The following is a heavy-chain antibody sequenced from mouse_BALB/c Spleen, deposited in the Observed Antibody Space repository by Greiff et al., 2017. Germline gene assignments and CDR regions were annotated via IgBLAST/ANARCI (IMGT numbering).Heavy chain of an antibody. D-gene: IGHD4-1*01. CDR3: ARRGSNWVYYFDY. CDR1: GYTFTDYY. V-gene: IGHV1-84*02. CDR2: ICPGSGNT. Sequence: VQLQQSGPELVKPGASVKISCKASGYTFTDYYINWVKQKPGQGLEWIGWICPGSGNTKYNEKFKGKATLTVDTSSSTAYMQLSSLTSEDTAVYFCARRGSNWVYYFDYWGQGTTLTVSS. J-gene: IGHJ2*01.